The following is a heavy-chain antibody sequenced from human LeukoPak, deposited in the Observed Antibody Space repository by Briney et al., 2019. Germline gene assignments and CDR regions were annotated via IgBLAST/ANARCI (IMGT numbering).Heavy chain of an antibody. CDR2: ISYDGNYR. J-gene: IGHJ3*02. CDR1: GFIFTTYA. Sequence: GGSLRLSCAASGFIFTTYAMHWVRQAPGKRLEWVAIISYDGNYRNYADSVKGRFTISRDNSKNTLYLQMNSLGAEDTAVYYCTRPAPPGGIVYGFHIWGQGTMVTVSS. D-gene: IGHD3-16*02. V-gene: IGHV3-30*03. CDR3: TRPAPPGGIVYGFHI.